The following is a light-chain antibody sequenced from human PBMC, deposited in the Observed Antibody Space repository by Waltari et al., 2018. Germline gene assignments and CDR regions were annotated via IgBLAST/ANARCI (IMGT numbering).Light chain of an antibody. CDR1: QSLLHTDGYTY. V-gene: IGKV2-40*01. Sequence: DIVMTQTPLSLPVTPGEPASISCRSSQSLLHTDGYTYLDWYLQKPGQSPQPLIYGGSNRASGLPDRFSGSGSGTDFTLKISKVEAEDVGVYYCMQHKALPWTFGQGTKVEIK. J-gene: IGKJ1*01. CDR3: MQHKALPWT. CDR2: GGS.